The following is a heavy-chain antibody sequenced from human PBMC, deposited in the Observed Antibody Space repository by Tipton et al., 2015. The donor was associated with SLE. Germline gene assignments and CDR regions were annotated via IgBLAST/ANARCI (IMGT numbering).Heavy chain of an antibody. V-gene: IGHV4-38-2*02. Sequence: TLSLTCTVSGYSISSGYYWGWIRQPPGKGLEWIGSIYHSGSAYYKPSLKSRVTILVDTSKNQFSLKLSSVTAADTAVYYCARDTPYDFWSGYLFQHWGQGTLVTVSS. CDR1: GYSISSGYY. D-gene: IGHD3-3*01. J-gene: IGHJ1*01. CDR2: IYHSGSA. CDR3: ARDTPYDFWSGYLFQH.